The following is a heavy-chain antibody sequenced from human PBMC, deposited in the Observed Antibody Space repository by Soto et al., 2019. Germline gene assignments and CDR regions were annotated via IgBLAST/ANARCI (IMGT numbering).Heavy chain of an antibody. CDR3: ARDLRASGYYPYYYYGMDV. D-gene: IGHD3-22*01. CDR1: GFTFSSYG. Sequence: GGSLRLSCAASGFTFSSYGMHWVRQAPGKGLEWVAVIWYDGSNKYYADSVKGRFTISRDNSKNTLYLQMNSLRAEDTAVYYCARDLRASGYYPYYYYGMDVWGQGTTVTVSS. J-gene: IGHJ6*02. V-gene: IGHV3-33*01. CDR2: IWYDGSNK.